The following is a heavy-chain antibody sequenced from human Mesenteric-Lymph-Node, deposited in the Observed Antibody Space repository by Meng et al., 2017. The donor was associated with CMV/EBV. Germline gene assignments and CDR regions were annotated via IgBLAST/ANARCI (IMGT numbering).Heavy chain of an antibody. CDR1: GFTFSSYW. CDR3: ARESSGYGSDLDY. D-gene: IGHD5-18*01. J-gene: IGHJ4*02. CDR2: INDDGSGT. Sequence: GGSLRLSCAASGFTFSSYWMHWVRQAPGKGLVWVSRINDDGSGTIYADSVKGRFTISRDNAKNTLYLQLNSLRPEDTAVYYCARESSGYGSDLDYWGQGTLVTVSS. V-gene: IGHV3-74*01.